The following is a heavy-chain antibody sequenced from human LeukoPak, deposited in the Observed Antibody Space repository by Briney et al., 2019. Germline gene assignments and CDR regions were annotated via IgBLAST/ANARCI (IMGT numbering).Heavy chain of an antibody. J-gene: IGHJ4*02. V-gene: IGHV1-69*05. CDR2: IIPIFGTA. Sequence: SVKVSCKASGGTFSSYAISWVRQAPGQGLEWMGRIIPIFGTANYAQKFQGGVTITTDESTSTAYMELSSLRSEDTAVYYCAVQNPKIRYYYDSSGYYSEDYWGQGTLVTVSS. D-gene: IGHD3-22*01. CDR3: AVQNPKIRYYYDSSGYYSEDY. CDR1: GGTFSSYA.